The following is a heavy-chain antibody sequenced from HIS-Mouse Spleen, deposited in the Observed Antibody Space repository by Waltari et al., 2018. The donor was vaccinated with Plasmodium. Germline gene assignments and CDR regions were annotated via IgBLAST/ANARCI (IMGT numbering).Heavy chain of an antibody. CDR3: ARGVLLANGRQIDAFDI. V-gene: IGHV4-59*01. J-gene: IGHJ3*02. CDR2: IYYSGST. Sequence: QVQLQESGPGLVKPSETLSLTCTVSGGSISSYYWSWIRPPPGKGLEWIGYIYYSGSTNYNPSLKSRVTISVDTSKNQFSLKLSSVTAADTAVYYCARGVLLANGRQIDAFDIWGQGTMVTVSS. CDR1: GGSISSYY. D-gene: IGHD3-3*01.